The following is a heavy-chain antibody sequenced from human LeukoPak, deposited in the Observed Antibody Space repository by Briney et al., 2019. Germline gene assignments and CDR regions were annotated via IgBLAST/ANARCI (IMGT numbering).Heavy chain of an antibody. Sequence: PGGSLRLSCAASGFTFSSYAMHWVRQAPGKGLEWVAVISYDGSNKYYADSVKGRFTISRDNSKNTLYLQMNSLRAEDTAVYYCASCTTYYYDSSGPRDFDYWGQGTLVTVSS. CDR2: ISYDGSNK. J-gene: IGHJ4*02. V-gene: IGHV3-30-3*01. D-gene: IGHD3-22*01. CDR3: ASCTTYYYDSSGPRDFDY. CDR1: GFTFSSYA.